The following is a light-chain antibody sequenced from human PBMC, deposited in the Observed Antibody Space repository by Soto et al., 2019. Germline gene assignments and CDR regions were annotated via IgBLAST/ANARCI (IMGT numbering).Light chain of an antibody. CDR2: RAS. CDR3: QQFSGT. CDR1: QSISTW. Sequence: DFQMTQSPSTLSASVGDRVTITCRASQSISTWLAWYQQKPGTAPRLLIYRASNLESGVPSRFSGSGSGTEFTLTISSLQPDDFATYYCQQFSGTFGQGTKVEVK. V-gene: IGKV1-5*03. J-gene: IGKJ1*01.